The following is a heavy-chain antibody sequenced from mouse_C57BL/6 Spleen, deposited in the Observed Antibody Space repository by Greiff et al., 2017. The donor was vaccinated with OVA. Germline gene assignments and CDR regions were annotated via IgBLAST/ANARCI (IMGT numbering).Heavy chain of an antibody. CDR3: GRGGKWDHFDY. CDR2: IYPGGGDT. J-gene: IGHJ2*01. Sequence: QVQLQQPGAELVKPGASVKISCKASGYAFTSYWMHWVKQRPGQGLEWIGQIYPGGGDTNYNGKFKGKATLTADKSSSTAYMQLSSLTSEDSAVDFCGRGGKWDHFDYWGQGTTLTVSA. D-gene: IGHD4-1*02. CDR1: GYAFTSYW. V-gene: IGHV1-80*01.